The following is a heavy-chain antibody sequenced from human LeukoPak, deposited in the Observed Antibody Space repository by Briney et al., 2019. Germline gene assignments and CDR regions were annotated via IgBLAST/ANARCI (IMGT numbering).Heavy chain of an antibody. D-gene: IGHD5-18*01. J-gene: IGHJ1*01. CDR3: ARHVDSAMGPSQYFQH. CDR2: IYTSGST. Sequence: PSETLSLTCTVSGGSISSGSYYWSWIRQPAGKGLEWIGRIYTSGSTNYNPSLKSRVTISVDTSKNQFSLKLSSVTAADTAVYYCARHVDSAMGPSQYFQHWGQGTLVTVSS. V-gene: IGHV4-61*02. CDR1: GGSISSGSYY.